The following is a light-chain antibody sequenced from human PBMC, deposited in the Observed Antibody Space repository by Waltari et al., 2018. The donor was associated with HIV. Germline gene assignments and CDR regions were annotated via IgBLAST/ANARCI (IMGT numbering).Light chain of an antibody. CDR3: QHRSNWPPST. J-gene: IGKJ2*02. V-gene: IGKV3-11*01. CDR2: DAF. Sequence: EILLTQSQATLSLSPGERATLSCRASQAVSNFLAWYQQKPGQAPRLLIYDAFKRATDIPDRFSGSGSGADFTLTISSLEPEDFAVYYCQHRSNWPPSTFGQGTKLEIK. CDR1: QAVSNF.